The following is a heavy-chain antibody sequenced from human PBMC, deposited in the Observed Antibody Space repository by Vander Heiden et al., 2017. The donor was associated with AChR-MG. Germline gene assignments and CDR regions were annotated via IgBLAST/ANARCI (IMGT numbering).Heavy chain of an antibody. CDR1: GFSLSTSGMR. V-gene: IGHV2-70*04. CDR3: ARILGGSIAGSNYYYMDV. CDR2: IDWDDDK. J-gene: IGHJ6*03. D-gene: IGHD6-6*01. Sequence: QVTLKESGPALVKPTQTLTLTCTFSGFSLSTSGMRVSWIRQPPGKALEWLARIDWDDDKFYSTSLKTRLTISKDTSKNQVVLTMTNMDPVDTATYYCARILGGSIAGSNYYYMDVWGKGTTVTVSS.